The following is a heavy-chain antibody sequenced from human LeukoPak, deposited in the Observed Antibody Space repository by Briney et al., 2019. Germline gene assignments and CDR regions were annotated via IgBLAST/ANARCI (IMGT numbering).Heavy chain of an antibody. CDR1: GYTVTGYY. Sequence: RASVKVSCKASGYTVTGYYMHWVRQAPGQGLEWMGWINRNSGGTNYAQKFQGRVTMTRDTSISTAYMELSRLRSDDAAVYYCARDQSTIFGVASWYFDYWGQGTLVTVSS. V-gene: IGHV1-2*02. D-gene: IGHD3-3*01. CDR3: ARDQSTIFGVASWYFDY. J-gene: IGHJ4*02. CDR2: INRNSGGT.